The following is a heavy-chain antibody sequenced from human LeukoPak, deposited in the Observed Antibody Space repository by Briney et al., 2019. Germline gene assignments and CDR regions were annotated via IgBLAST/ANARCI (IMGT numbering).Heavy chain of an antibody. D-gene: IGHD5-18*01. J-gene: IGHJ5*02. V-gene: IGHV3-74*01. CDR1: GFTFSTYW. Sequence: PGGSLRLSCAASGFTFSTYWMHWVRQAPGKGLVWVSRISSDGSITGYADSVKGRFTISRDNAKNTLYLQMNSLRAEDTAVYYCAKDPFVDTAALFDPWGQGTLVTVSS. CDR3: AKDPFVDTAALFDP. CDR2: ISSDGSIT.